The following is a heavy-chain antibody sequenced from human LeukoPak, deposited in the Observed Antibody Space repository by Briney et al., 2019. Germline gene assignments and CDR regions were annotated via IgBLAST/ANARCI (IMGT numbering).Heavy chain of an antibody. D-gene: IGHD3-22*01. V-gene: IGHV3-21*01. J-gene: IGHJ3*02. CDR3: ARVLGYYDSTARGDAFDI. CDR1: GFTFSSYS. Sequence: PGGSLRLSCAASGFTFSSYSMNWVRQAPGKGLEWVSSISSSSSYIYYADSVKGRFTISRDNAKNSLYLQMNSLRAEDTAVYYCARVLGYYDSTARGDAFDIWGQGTMVTVSS. CDR2: ISSSSSYI.